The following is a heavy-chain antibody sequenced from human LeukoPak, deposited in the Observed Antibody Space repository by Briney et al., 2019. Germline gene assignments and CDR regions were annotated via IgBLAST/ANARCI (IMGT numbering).Heavy chain of an antibody. CDR1: GFTFRSYG. V-gene: IGHV3-23*01. D-gene: IGHD1-26*01. CDR2: ISGSGGST. J-gene: IGHJ4*02. CDR3: ARDLVVGLFDY. Sequence: GGSLRLSCAASGFTFRSYGTSWVRQAPGRGLEWVSAISGSGGSTYYADPVKGRFTISRDNAKKSLYLQMNSLRAEDTAVYYCARDLVVGLFDYWGQGTLVTVSS.